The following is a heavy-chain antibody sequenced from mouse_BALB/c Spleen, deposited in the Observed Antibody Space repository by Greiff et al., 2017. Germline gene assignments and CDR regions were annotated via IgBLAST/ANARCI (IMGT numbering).Heavy chain of an antibody. J-gene: IGHJ3*01. D-gene: IGHD1-1*01. V-gene: IGHV1S81*02. Sequence: VKLVESGAELVKPGASVKLSCKASGYTFTSYYMYWVKQRPGQGLEWIGEINPSNGGTNFNEKFKSKATLTVDKSSSTAYMQLSSLTSEDSAVYYCTRSYYYGSGFAYWGQGTLVTVSA. CDR3: TRSYYYGSGFAY. CDR1: GYTFTSYY. CDR2: INPSNGGT.